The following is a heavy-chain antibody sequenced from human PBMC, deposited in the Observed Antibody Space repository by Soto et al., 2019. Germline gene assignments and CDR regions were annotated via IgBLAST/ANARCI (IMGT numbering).Heavy chain of an antibody. Sequence: PSETLSLTCAVSGGSFSGYTWTWIRQSPGKGLEWIGQINGAGSANYNPSLRSRVTISVGTSNNEFFLDLTSVTAADTAVYYCARGFFSGTSYWGGWYFFNYWAQETLLTFS. CDR3: ARGFFSGTSYWGGWYFFNY. D-gene: IGHD3-16*01. J-gene: IGHJ4*02. CDR1: GGSFSGYT. CDR2: INGAGSA. V-gene: IGHV4-34*01.